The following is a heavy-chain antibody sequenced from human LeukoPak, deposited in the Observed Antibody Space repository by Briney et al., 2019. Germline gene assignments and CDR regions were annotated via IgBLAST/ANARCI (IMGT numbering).Heavy chain of an antibody. J-gene: IGHJ4*02. CDR1: GFTFSTYA. CDR3: AKGSTTSGYYFDS. D-gene: IGHD2/OR15-2a*01. V-gene: IGHV3-23*01. Sequence: PGGSLRLSCAASGFTFSTYAMGWVRQAPGKGLEWVSAIVGSGGITYYADSVKGRFTISGDSSRNTVYLQMNSLRAEDTAVYFCAKGSTTSGYYFDSWGQGTLVTVSS. CDR2: IVGSGGIT.